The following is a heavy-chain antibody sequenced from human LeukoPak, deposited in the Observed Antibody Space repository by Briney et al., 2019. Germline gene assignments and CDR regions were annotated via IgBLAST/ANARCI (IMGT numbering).Heavy chain of an antibody. CDR1: GASIRSYS. CDR2: IDYSGRS. Sequence: PSETLSLTCIVSGASIRSYSWSWIRQPPGKGLEWIGNIDYSGRSNYNPSLKRRVTISVDTSKNQFSLKLSSVTAADTAVYYCARRSPEWMELFFDYWGQGTLVTVSS. V-gene: IGHV4-59*08. D-gene: IGHD3-3*01. J-gene: IGHJ4*02. CDR3: ARRSPEWMELFFDY.